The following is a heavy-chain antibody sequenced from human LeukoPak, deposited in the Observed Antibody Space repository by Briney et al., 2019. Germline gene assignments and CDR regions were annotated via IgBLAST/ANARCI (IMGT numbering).Heavy chain of an antibody. D-gene: IGHD6-19*01. Sequence: PSETLSLTCTVSGGSISSSSYYWGWIRQPPGKGLEWIGSISYSGSTYYIPSLKSRVTISVDTSKNQFSLKLSSVTAADTAVYYCARLYSSRPDYWGQGTLVTVSS. V-gene: IGHV4-39*01. J-gene: IGHJ4*02. CDR2: ISYSGST. CDR3: ARLYSSRPDY. CDR1: GGSISSSSYY.